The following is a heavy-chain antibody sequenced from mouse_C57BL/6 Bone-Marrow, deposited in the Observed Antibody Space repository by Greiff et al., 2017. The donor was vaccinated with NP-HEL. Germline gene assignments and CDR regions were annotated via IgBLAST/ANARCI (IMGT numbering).Heavy chain of an antibody. CDR2: INPNYGTT. Sequence: EVQLHQSGPELVKPGASVKISCKASGYSFTDYNMNWVKQSNGKSLEWIGVINPNYGTTSYNQKFKGKATLTVDQSSSTAYMQLNSLTSEDSAVYYCARQGYYDLHYYAMDYWGQGTSVTVSS. CDR3: ARQGYYDLHYYAMDY. V-gene: IGHV1-39*01. D-gene: IGHD2-4*01. CDR1: GYSFTDYN. J-gene: IGHJ4*01.